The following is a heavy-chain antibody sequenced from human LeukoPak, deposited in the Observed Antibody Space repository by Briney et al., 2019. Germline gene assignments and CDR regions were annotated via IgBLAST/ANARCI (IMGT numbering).Heavy chain of an antibody. V-gene: IGHV1-69*04. D-gene: IGHD2-15*01. Sequence: SVKVSCKTSGYMFTGFFIHWVRQAPGQGLEWKGRIIPILGIANYAQKFQGRVTITADKSTSTAYMELSSLRSEDTAVYYCARGIEIHNWFDPWGQGTLVTVSS. J-gene: IGHJ5*02. CDR3: ARGIEIHNWFDP. CDR1: GYMFTGFF. CDR2: IIPILGIA.